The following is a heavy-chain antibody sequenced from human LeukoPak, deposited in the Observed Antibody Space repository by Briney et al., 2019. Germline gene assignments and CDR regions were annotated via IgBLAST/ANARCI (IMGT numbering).Heavy chain of an antibody. Sequence: GGSLRLSCAASGFTFAGYTMHWVRQAPGKGLEWATLITYDGSTKYYADSVKGRFTISRDNSKNRLYLQMDSLRGEDTAVYYCAKDRSWHGLEYWGQGALLTVSS. CDR2: ITYDGSTK. D-gene: IGHD3-16*02. V-gene: IGHV3-30*04. CDR1: GFTFAGYT. CDR3: AKDRSWHGLEY. J-gene: IGHJ4*02.